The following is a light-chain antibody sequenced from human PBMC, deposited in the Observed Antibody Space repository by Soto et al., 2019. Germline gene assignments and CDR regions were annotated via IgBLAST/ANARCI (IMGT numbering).Light chain of an antibody. CDR2: RAS. CDR1: QTIMYNY. V-gene: IGKV3-20*01. Sequence: EIVLTQSPGTLSLSPGERATLSCRASQTIMYNYLAWYQQKPGRAPRLLIYRASSRAADIPDRFSGSGSGTDFTLTISRLEPEDFAVYFCQQYGDSFRTFGQGTKVEIK. J-gene: IGKJ1*01. CDR3: QQYGDSFRT.